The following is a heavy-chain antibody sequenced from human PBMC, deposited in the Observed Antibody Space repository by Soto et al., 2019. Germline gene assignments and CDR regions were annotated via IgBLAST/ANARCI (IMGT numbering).Heavy chain of an antibody. Sequence: GESLKISCKGSGYSFTSYWIGWVRQMPGKGLEWMGIIYPGDSDTRYSPSFQGQVTISADKSISTASLKLSSVTAADTAVYYCARGYGRNFDYWGQGTLVTVSS. CDR1: GYSFTSYW. CDR3: ARGYGRNFDY. D-gene: IGHD5-18*01. CDR2: IYPGDSDT. V-gene: IGHV5-51*01. J-gene: IGHJ4*02.